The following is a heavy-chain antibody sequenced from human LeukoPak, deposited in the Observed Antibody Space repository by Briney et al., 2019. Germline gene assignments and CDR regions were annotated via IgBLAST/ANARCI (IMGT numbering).Heavy chain of an antibody. CDR3: ARGPALLWFGELISWFDP. V-gene: IGHV3-66*01. CDR1: GFTVSSNY. J-gene: IGHJ5*02. CDR2: IYSGGST. Sequence: GSLRLSCAASGFTVSSNYMSWVRQAPGKGLEWVSVIYSGGSTYYADSVKGRFTISRDNSKNTLYLQMNSLRAEDTAVYYCARGPALLWFGELISWFDPWGQGTLVTVSS. D-gene: IGHD3-10*01.